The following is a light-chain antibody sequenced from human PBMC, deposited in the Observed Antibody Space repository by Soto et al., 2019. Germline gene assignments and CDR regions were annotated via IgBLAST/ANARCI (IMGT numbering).Light chain of an antibody. CDR2: KAS. CDR1: QTISNW. J-gene: IGKJ2*01. V-gene: IGKV1-5*03. Sequence: DIQLTQSPSTLAASAGDRLAHTCRASQTISNWLAWYQQKPGKAPKLLIYKASSLESGVPSRFSGSGSGTEFTLTISSLQPDDFATYYCQQYNSSVGKGTKVDIK. CDR3: QQYNSS.